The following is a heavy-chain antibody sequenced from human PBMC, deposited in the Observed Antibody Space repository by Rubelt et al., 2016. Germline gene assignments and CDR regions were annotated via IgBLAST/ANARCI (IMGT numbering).Heavy chain of an antibody. CDR2: IYHSGST. CDR3: ARGNSAEY. Sequence: QVQLQESGPGLVKPSETLSLTCTVSGYSISSGYYWGWIRQPPGKGLEWIGSIYHSGSTYYNPSLKSRVTISVDTSKNQFSLKLGSVTAADTAVYYCARGNSAEYWGQGTLVTVSS. V-gene: IGHV4-38-2*02. CDR1: GYSISSGYY. J-gene: IGHJ4*02. D-gene: IGHD4-23*01.